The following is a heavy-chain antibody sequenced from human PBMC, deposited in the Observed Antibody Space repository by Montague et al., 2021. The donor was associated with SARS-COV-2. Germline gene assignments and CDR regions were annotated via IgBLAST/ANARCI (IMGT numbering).Heavy chain of an antibody. CDR1: GDSVSSSTAT. D-gene: IGHD2-15*01. J-gene: IGHJ3*02. Sequence: CAISGDSVSSSTATWSWIRQSPSRGLEWLGRTYYRSKWYHDYAISLKSRITINPDTSKNQFSLQLSSVAPEDTAVFYCARTTTRMLYPENAFDIWGQGTMVTVSS. V-gene: IGHV6-1*01. CDR2: TYYRSKWYH. CDR3: ARTTTRMLYPENAFDI.